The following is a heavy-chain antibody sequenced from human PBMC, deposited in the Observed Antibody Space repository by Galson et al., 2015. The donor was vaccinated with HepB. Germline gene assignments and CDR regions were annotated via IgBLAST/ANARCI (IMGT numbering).Heavy chain of an antibody. D-gene: IGHD6-13*01. J-gene: IGHJ6*03. CDR1: GFTFSDYY. CDR3: AREQHLVKTQYYYYYMDV. Sequence: SLRLSCAASGFTFSDYYMSWIRQAPGKGLEWVSYISSSGNIIYYADSVKGRFTISRDNAKNSLYLQMNSLGAEDTAVYFCAREQHLVKTQYYYYYMDVWGKGTTVTVSS. V-gene: IGHV3-11*01. CDR2: ISSSGNII.